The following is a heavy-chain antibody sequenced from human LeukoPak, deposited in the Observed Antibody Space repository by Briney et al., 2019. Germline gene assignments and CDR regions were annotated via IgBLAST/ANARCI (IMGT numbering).Heavy chain of an antibody. CDR1: GFTFSSYA. CDR3: ARAPSAMVRDYFDD. V-gene: IGHV3-23*01. Sequence: GGSLRLSCAASGFTFSSYAMSWVRQAPGKGLEWVSAISGSGGSTYYADSVKGRFTISRDNAKNSLYLQMNSLRAEDTAVYYCARAPSAMVRDYFDDWGQGTLVTVSS. J-gene: IGHJ4*02. CDR2: ISGSGGST. D-gene: IGHD5-18*01.